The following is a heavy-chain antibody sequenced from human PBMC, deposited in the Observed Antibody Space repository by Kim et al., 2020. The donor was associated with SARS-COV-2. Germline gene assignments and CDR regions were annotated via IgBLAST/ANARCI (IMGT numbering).Heavy chain of an antibody. CDR1: GGSISSYY. CDR3: ARVGAARPYYYYMDV. D-gene: IGHD6-6*01. Sequence: SETLSLTCTVSGGSISSYYWSWIRQPPGKGLEWIGYIYYSGSTNYNPSLKSRVTISVDTSKNQFSLKLSSVTAADTAVYYCARVGAARPYYYYMDVWGKGTTVTVSS. J-gene: IGHJ6*03. CDR2: IYYSGST. V-gene: IGHV4-59*01.